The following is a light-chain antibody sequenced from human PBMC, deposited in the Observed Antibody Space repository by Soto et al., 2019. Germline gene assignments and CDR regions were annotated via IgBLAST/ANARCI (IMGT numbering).Light chain of an antibody. CDR2: DDS. J-gene: IGLJ2*01. CDR3: QVWHSSRGV. CDR1: NIGANS. Sequence: SYELTQTPSVSVAPGQTARITCGGDNIGANSVHWYQQKPGQAPILVVYDDSDRPSGIPERFSGSNSGNTAALTITRVEGGDDADYYCQVWHSSRGVFGGGTKLNVL. V-gene: IGLV3-21*02.